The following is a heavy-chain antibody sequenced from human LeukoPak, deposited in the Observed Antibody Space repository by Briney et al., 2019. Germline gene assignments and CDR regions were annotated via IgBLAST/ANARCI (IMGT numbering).Heavy chain of an antibody. J-gene: IGHJ3*02. V-gene: IGHV3-7*03. CDR2: IKQDGSEK. CDR3: ARHRPSSGWSLGAFDI. D-gene: IGHD6-19*01. Sequence: PGGSLRLSCAASGFTFSSYWMSWVRQAPGKGLEWVASIKQDGSEKYYVDSVKGRFTISRDNSKNTLYLQMNSLRAEDTAVYYCARHRPSSGWSLGAFDIWGQGTMVTVSS. CDR1: GFTFSSYW.